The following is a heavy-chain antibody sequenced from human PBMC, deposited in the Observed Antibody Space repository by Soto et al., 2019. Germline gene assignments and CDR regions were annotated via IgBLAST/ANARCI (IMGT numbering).Heavy chain of an antibody. CDR3: AREADFASSGYVLDY. CDR2: ISPDGSDV. V-gene: IGHV3-74*01. D-gene: IGHD3-22*01. J-gene: IGHJ4*02. Sequence: GGSLRLSCAASGFPFTNYWMNWVRQTPGKGLMWVSRISPDGSDVGYADSVEGRFTVSRDNAKNTLYLQMHSLRAEDTAMYYCAREADFASSGYVLDYWGLGTLVTVSS. CDR1: GFPFTNYW.